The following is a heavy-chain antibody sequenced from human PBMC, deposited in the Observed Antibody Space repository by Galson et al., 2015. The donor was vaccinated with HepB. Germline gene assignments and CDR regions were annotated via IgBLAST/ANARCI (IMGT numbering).Heavy chain of an antibody. J-gene: IGHJ4*02. CDR2: ISYDGSNK. D-gene: IGHD3-22*01. Sequence: SLRLSCAASGFTFSSYAMHWVRQAPGKGLEWVALISYDGSNKYYADSVKGRFTISRDNSKNTLYLQMNSLRAEDTAVYYCARAGPYYHSSAYFFDYWGQGTLVTVSS. CDR3: ARAGPYYHSSAYFFDY. V-gene: IGHV3-30-3*01. CDR1: GFTFSSYA.